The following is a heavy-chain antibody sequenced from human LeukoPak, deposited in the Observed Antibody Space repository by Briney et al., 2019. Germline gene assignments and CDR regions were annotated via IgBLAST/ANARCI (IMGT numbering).Heavy chain of an antibody. CDR3: ARDRTYCSGGNCYSLYYYLSGMDV. J-gene: IGHJ6*02. D-gene: IGHD2-15*01. CDR2: IYSGGST. V-gene: IGHV3-53*05. CDR1: GFTVSSNY. Sequence: PGGSLRLSCAASGFTVSSNYMSWVRQAPGKGLEWVSVIYSGGSTYYADSVKGRFTISRDNSKNTLYLQMNSLRAEDTAVYYCARDRTYCSGGNCYSLYYYLSGMDVWGQGTTVTVSS.